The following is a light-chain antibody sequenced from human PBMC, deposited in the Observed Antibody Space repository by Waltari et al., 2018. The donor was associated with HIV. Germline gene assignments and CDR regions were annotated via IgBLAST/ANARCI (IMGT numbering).Light chain of an antibody. CDR3: GTWDSSLSAGV. CDR2: ETY. V-gene: IGLV1-51*02. Sequence: QSVLTQPPSVSAAPGQKVNISCSGSSSNIGNNYVSWYQHLPGTAPKRLISETYKRPSGIPDRFAGSKSGTSATLGITGLQPGDEADYYCGTWDSSLSAGVFGGGTKLTVL. CDR1: SSNIGNNY. J-gene: IGLJ2*01.